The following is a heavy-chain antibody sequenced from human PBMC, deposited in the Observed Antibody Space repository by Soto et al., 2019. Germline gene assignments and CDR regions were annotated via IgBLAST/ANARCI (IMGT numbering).Heavy chain of an antibody. CDR3: AKDSDILTGYPDGFDY. J-gene: IGHJ4*02. Sequence: EVQLLESGGGLVQPGGSLRLSCAATGFTFSSYAMSWVRQAPGKGLEWVSAISGSGGSTYYADSVKGRFTISRDNSKNTLYLQMNSLTAEDTAVYYCAKDSDILTGYPDGFDYWGQGTLVTVSS. V-gene: IGHV3-23*01. CDR1: GFTFSSYA. D-gene: IGHD3-9*01. CDR2: ISGSGGST.